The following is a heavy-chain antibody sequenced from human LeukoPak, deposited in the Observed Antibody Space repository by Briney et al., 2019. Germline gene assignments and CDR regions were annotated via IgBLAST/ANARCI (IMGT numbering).Heavy chain of an antibody. CDR1: GDSVSSNSFY. CDR3: ARMPPYQVLRDIVGDTGDK. CDR2: IYFSGST. J-gene: IGHJ4*02. Sequence: PSQTLSLTCTVSGDSVSSNSFYWSWIRQPAGKGLEWIGHIYFSGSTSYNPSLKSRVTISVDTSRNQFSLKLRSVTAVDTAVYYCARMPPYQVLRDIVGDTGDKWGQGTLVTVSS. D-gene: IGHD1-26*01. V-gene: IGHV4-61*09.